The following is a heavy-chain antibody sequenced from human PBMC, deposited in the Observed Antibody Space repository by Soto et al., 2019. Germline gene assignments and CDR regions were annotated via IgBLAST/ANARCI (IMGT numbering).Heavy chain of an antibody. Sequence: QVQLQESGPGLVKPSQTLSLTCTVSGGSISSGGYYWSWIRQHPGKGLEWIGYIYYSGTTYYNPSPKSRVTISVDTSKNQFTLKLSSVTAADTAVYYCTRDKAYDGMDVWGQGTTVTVSS. J-gene: IGHJ6*02. V-gene: IGHV4-31*03. CDR2: IYYSGTT. CDR3: TRDKAYDGMDV. CDR1: GGSISSGGYY.